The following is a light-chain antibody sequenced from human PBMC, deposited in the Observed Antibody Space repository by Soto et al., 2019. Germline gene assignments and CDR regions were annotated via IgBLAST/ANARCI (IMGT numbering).Light chain of an antibody. CDR3: RSYTVSNAPVV. V-gene: IGLV2-14*01. Sequence: QSALTQPASVSGSPGQSITISCTGTSSDVGGYNYVSWYQQHPGKAPNLIIFDVSNRPSGVSNRFPGSKSGNSASLTISGLQDEDEADYDCRSYTVSNAPVVFGGETKLTVL. CDR1: SSDVGGYNY. CDR2: DVS. J-gene: IGLJ2*01.